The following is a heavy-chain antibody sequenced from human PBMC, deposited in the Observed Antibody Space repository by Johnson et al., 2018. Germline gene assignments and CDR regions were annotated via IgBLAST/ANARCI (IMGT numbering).Heavy chain of an antibody. D-gene: IGHD3-16*02. Sequence: QVQLVESGAEVKKPGSSVKVSCKASGGTFSSYAISWVRQAPGQGLEWMGGIIPIFGTANYAQKFQGRVTITADESTSTAYMELSSRRSEDTAVYYCAGDRGPYDYVWGGYRYTGYFQHWGQGTLVTVSS. CDR1: GGTFSSYA. J-gene: IGHJ1*01. V-gene: IGHV1-69*01. CDR2: IIPIFGTA. CDR3: AGDRGPYDYVWGGYRYTGYFQH.